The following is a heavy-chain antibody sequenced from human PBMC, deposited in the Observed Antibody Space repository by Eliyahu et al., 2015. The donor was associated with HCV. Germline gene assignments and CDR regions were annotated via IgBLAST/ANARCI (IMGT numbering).Heavy chain of an antibody. CDR2: IYTSGST. D-gene: IGHD6-13*01. J-gene: IGHJ2*01. CDR1: GGSISSYY. Sequence: QVQLQESGPGLVKPSETLSLTCTVSGGSISSYYWSWIRQPAGKGLEWIGRIYTSGSTNYNPSLKSRVTMSVDTSKNQFSLKLSSVTAADTAVYYCARRAHLAAAGPWYFDLWGRGTLVTVSS. CDR3: ARRAHLAAAGPWYFDL. V-gene: IGHV4-4*07.